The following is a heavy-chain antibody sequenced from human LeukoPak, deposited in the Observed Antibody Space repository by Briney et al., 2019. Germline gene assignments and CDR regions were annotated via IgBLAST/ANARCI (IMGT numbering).Heavy chain of an antibody. CDR3: AKHSGGWHATNFDY. CDR1: GFTFSSYA. CDR2: MSGSGGST. Sequence: GGSLRLSCAASGFTFSSYAMSWVRQAPGKGLEWVSAMSGSGGSTYYADSVKDRFTISRDNSKNTLYLQMNSLRAADTAVYHCAKHSGGWHATNFDYWGQGTLVTVSS. V-gene: IGHV3-23*01. D-gene: IGHD6-19*01. J-gene: IGHJ4*02.